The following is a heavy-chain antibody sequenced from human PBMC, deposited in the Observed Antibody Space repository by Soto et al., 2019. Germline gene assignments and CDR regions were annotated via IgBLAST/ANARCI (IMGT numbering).Heavy chain of an antibody. CDR1: GGSIINNDYH. Sequence: QLQLQELGPGLVRPSETLSLTCTVSGGSIINNDYHWGWIRQPPGKGLDWIGTVHHSGAAYYSPSLRSRVVISVDTSKSQFSLNLNSVTATDTAFYYCVDMLGQWVPRDWGRGILVTVSS. J-gene: IGHJ4*02. V-gene: IGHV4-39*01. CDR3: VDMLGQWVPRD. D-gene: IGHD3-10*02. CDR2: VHHSGAA.